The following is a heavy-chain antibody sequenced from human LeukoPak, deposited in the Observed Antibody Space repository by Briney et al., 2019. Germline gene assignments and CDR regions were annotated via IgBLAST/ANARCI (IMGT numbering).Heavy chain of an antibody. Sequence: SETLSLTCTVSGGSISSYYWNWIRQPAGKGLEWIGRIYTSGSTNYNPSLKSRVTMSLDTPKNQFSLKLRSVTAADTAVYYCARGPAAISWFDPWGQGTLVTVSS. CDR2: IYTSGST. V-gene: IGHV4-4*07. D-gene: IGHD2-2*01. CDR3: ARGPAAISWFDP. J-gene: IGHJ5*02. CDR1: GGSISSYY.